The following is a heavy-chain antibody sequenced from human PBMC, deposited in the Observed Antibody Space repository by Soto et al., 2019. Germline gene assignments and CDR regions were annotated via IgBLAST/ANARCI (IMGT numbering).Heavy chain of an antibody. D-gene: IGHD2-15*01. CDR3: AKDIGYCSDGSCYSFDY. J-gene: IGHJ4*02. CDR2: ISWDGGST. V-gene: IGHV3-43D*03. CDR1: GFTFDDYA. Sequence: GGSLRLSCAASGFTFDDYAMHWVRQAPGKGLEWVSLISWDGGSTYYADSVKGRFTISRDNSKNSLYLQMNSLRAEDTALYYCAKDIGYCSDGSCYSFDYWGQGTRVTVSS.